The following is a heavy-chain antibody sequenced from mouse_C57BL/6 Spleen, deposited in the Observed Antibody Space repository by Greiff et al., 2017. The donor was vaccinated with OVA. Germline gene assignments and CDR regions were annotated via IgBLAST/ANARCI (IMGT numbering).Heavy chain of an antibody. CDR2: IWRGGST. V-gene: IGHV2-5*01. J-gene: IGHJ1*03. Sequence: VQLVESGPGLVQPSQSLSITCTVSGFSLTSYGVHWVRQSPGKGLEWLGVIWRGGSTDYNAAFMSRLSITKDNSKSQVFFKMNSLQADDTAIYYCAKNMDYGRDWYFDVWGTGTTVTVSS. D-gene: IGHD1-1*01. CDR3: AKNMDYGRDWYFDV. CDR1: GFSLTSYG.